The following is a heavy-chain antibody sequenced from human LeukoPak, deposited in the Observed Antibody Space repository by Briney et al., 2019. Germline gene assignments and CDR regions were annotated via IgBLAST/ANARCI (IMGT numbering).Heavy chain of an antibody. CDR1: EFDVSSNY. CDR3: AXDPASGSYFDY. D-gene: IGHD1-26*01. CDR2: IYSGGST. V-gene: IGHV3-66*01. J-gene: IGHJ4*02. Sequence: GGSLRLSCAASEFDVSSNYMSWVRQAPGKGLEWVSVIYSGGSTYYADSVKGRFTISRDNSKNTLYLQMNSLRAEDTAVYYCAXDPASGSYFDYWGQGTLVTVSS.